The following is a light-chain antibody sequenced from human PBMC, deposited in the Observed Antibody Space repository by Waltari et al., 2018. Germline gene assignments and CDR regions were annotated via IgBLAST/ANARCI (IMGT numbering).Light chain of an antibody. V-gene: IGKV3-15*01. CDR3: QQYNNWRT. J-gene: IGKJ1*01. Sequence: EIVMTQSPDTLSVSPGERAPLSCRASQSVSSNLAWYQQKPGQAPSLLIYGASTRATGIPARFSGSGSGTEFTLTISSLQSEDFAVYYCQQYNNWRTFGQGTKVEIK. CDR1: QSVSSN. CDR2: GAS.